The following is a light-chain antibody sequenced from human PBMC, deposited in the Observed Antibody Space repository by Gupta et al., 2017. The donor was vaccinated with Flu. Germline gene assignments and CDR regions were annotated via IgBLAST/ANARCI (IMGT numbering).Light chain of an antibody. V-gene: IGLV1-40*01. CDR2: GNS. CDR1: SSNIGAGYD. CDR3: QSYDSSMSGV. J-gene: IGLJ3*02. Sequence: QSVLTQPPSVSGAPGQRVTITCTGSSSNIGAGYDVHWYQQHPGTAPKLLIYGNSNRPSGVPDRFSGSKSGTSAPLAITGLQAEDEADYYCQSYDSSMSGVFGRGTKLTVL.